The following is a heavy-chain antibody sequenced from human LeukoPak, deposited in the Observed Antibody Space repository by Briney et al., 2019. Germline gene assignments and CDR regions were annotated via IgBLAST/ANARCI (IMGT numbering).Heavy chain of an antibody. J-gene: IGHJ6*03. CDR2: INPDSGGT. CDR3: ARCSSSSSYDYYYYMDV. Sequence: ASVKVSCKACGYTFTGYYMHWVRQAPGQGLEWMGWINPDSGGTNYAQKFQGRVTMTRDTSISTAYMELSRLRSDDTAVYYCARCSSSSSYDYYYYMDVWGKGTTVTVSS. D-gene: IGHD6-6*01. V-gene: IGHV1-2*02. CDR1: GYTFTGYY.